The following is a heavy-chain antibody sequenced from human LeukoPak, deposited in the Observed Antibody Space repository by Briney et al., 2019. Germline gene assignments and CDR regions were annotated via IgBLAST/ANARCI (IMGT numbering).Heavy chain of an antibody. Sequence: GRSLRLSCAASGFTFSSYGMHWVRQAPGKGLEWVAVIWYDGSNKYYADSVKGRFTISRDNSKNTLYLQMNSLRAEDTAVYYCARDNRGHSGYDPLDYWGQGTLVTVSS. V-gene: IGHV3-33*01. CDR3: ARDNRGHSGYDPLDY. CDR2: IWYDGSNK. CDR1: GFTFSSYG. D-gene: IGHD5-12*01. J-gene: IGHJ4*02.